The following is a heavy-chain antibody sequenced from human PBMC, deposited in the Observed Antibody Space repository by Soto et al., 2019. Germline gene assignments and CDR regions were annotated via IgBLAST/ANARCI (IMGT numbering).Heavy chain of an antibody. CDR2: ISSDGSRT. V-gene: IGHV3-74*01. D-gene: IGHD2-21*01. CDR1: GFTFSSHW. Sequence: EVQLVESGGGLVQPGGSLRLSCAASGFTFSSHWMHWVRQAPGKGLVWVSRISSDGSRTNYADSVKGRFTISRDNAKNTVYLQMNSLRAEETAVYDCARGVRGACGLDIWGQGTMVTVSS. CDR3: ARGVRGACGLDI. J-gene: IGHJ3*02.